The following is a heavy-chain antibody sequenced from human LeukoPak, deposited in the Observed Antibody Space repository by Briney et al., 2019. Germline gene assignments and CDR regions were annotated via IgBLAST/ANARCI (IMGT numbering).Heavy chain of an antibody. CDR3: ARESNWAYYFDY. D-gene: IGHD1-1*01. CDR2: GSTYNRDT. Sequence: ASVKVSCKASGYTFSSYGISWVRQAPGQGLEWMGWGSTYNRDTKYAQKLQGRVTMTTDTSTNTAYMELRDLRSDDTAVYYCARESNWAYYFDYWGQGTLV. J-gene: IGHJ4*02. V-gene: IGHV1-18*01. CDR1: GYTFSSYG.